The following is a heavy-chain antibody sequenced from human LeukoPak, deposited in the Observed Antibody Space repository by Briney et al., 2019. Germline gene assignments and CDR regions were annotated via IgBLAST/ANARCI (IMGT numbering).Heavy chain of an antibody. CDR3: ARHLKTDMVKAHFDY. D-gene: IGHD5-18*01. V-gene: IGHV4-59*08. J-gene: IGHJ4*02. Sequence: SETLSLTCTVSGGSISYYYWSWIRQPPGKGLEWIGYIYYSGTTNYNPSLKSRVTTSVDTSKNQFSLKLSSVTAADTAVYYRARHLKTDMVKAHFDYWGQGTLVTVSS. CDR2: IYYSGTT. CDR1: GGSISYYY.